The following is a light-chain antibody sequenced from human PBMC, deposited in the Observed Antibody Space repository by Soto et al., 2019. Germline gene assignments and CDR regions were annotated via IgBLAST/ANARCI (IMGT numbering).Light chain of an antibody. V-gene: IGLV2-14*01. Sequence: QSALTQPASVSGSPGQSITISCTGSSSDVGAYNYDSWYQQHHPGEAPKLIIYEVTHRPAGVSSRFSGSKSGNTASLTISGLQTEDEADYYCSSYTSAATYVFGTGTKVTVL. CDR3: SSYTSAATYV. CDR1: SSDVGAYNY. CDR2: EVT. J-gene: IGLJ1*01.